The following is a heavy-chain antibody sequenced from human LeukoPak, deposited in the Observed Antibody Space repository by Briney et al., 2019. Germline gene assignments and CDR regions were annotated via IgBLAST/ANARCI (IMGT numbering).Heavy chain of an antibody. J-gene: IGHJ6*03. CDR3: AKDRYGDYEAPFHYYMDA. Sequence: ASVKVSCKASGYTFTGCYMHWVRQAPGQGLEWMGWSNPNSGGTNYAQKLQGRVTITRETSIDTAYMQLSRLRSDDTAVYYCAKDRYGDYEAPFHYYMDAWGRGTTVTVSS. CDR2: SNPNSGGT. D-gene: IGHD5-12*01. V-gene: IGHV1-2*02. CDR1: GYTFTGCY.